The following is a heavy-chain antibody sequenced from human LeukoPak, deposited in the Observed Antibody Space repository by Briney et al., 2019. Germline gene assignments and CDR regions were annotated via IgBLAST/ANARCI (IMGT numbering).Heavy chain of an antibody. CDR1: GGSISSGGYS. Sequence: KPSETLSLTCAVSGGSISSGGYSWSWIRQPPGKGLEWIGNIYRSGQTYYNPSLKSQVTISVDTSNNRFSLKLSSVTAADTAVYYCARVDYTTDYWGQGILVTVSS. CDR3: ARVDYTTDY. J-gene: IGHJ4*02. V-gene: IGHV4-30-2*03. D-gene: IGHD4-11*01. CDR2: IYRSGQT.